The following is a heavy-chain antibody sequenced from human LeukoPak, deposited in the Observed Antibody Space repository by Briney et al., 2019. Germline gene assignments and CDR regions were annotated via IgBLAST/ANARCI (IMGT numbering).Heavy chain of an antibody. V-gene: IGHV1-18*01. Sequence: ASVKVSCKTSGYSENFYGITWVRQVAGQGLEWMGWISAQHGQTEYAPNSQDRVTMTTDTYTNTAYMELRSLRSDDTAVYYCARGRGRTVIRGVNDYWGQGTLVTVSS. CDR3: ARGRGRTVIRGVNDY. CDR1: GYSENFYG. J-gene: IGHJ4*02. D-gene: IGHD3-10*01. CDR2: ISAQHGQT.